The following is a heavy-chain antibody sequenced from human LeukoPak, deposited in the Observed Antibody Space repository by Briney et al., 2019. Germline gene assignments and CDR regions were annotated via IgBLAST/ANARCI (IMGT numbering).Heavy chain of an antibody. J-gene: IGHJ3*02. Sequence: GGSLRLSCAASGSTFSSYWMTWVRQAPGKGLEWVANIKQDGSEKYYVDSVKGRFTISRDNPKNSLYLQMNSLRAADTAVYYCARVISGYCSGDDCWGTFDIWGQGTMVTVSS. CDR3: ARVISGYCSGDDCWGTFDI. CDR1: GSTFSSYW. V-gene: IGHV3-7*03. D-gene: IGHD2-15*01. CDR2: IKQDGSEK.